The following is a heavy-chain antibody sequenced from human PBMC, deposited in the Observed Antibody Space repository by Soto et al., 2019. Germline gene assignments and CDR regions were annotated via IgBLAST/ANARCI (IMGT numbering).Heavy chain of an antibody. CDR2: IGGRGNSA. CDR3: VREGRGSFDF. Sequence: GGSLRLSCAASGFIFTNYAMNWARQAPGKGLEWVSVIGGRGNSAYYADSVQGRFTISRDNSKNTLSLQMSSLTADDTAIYYCVREGRGSFDFWGRGTMVTVSS. CDR1: GFIFTNYA. J-gene: IGHJ3*01. D-gene: IGHD5-12*01. V-gene: IGHV3-23*01.